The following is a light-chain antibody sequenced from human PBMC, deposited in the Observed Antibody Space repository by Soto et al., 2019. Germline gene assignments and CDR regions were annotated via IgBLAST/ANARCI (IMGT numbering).Light chain of an antibody. J-gene: IGKJ1*01. CDR3: QQSYSTPWT. V-gene: IGKV1-39*01. CDR1: QSISSY. CDR2: AAS. Sequence: DIQMTQSPSSLSASVGDRVTITCRASQSISSYLNWYQQKPGKAPKLLIYAASSLQSGVPSRFSGSGSGTDFTLTIRSLQPEDFATYYCQQSYSTPWTFGKGTKVEIK.